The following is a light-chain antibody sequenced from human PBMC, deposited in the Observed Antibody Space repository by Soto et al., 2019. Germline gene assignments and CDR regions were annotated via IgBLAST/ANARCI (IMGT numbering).Light chain of an antibody. CDR2: DVS. J-gene: IGLJ1*01. Sequence: QSVLTQPRSVSGCPGQSVTISCTGTSSDVGGYNYVSWYQQHPGKAPKLMIYDVSKRPSGVPDRFPGSKSGNTASLTISGLQAEDEADYYCCSYAGSYTSYVFGTGTKVTAL. CDR1: SSDVGGYNY. V-gene: IGLV2-11*01. CDR3: CSYAGSYTSYV.